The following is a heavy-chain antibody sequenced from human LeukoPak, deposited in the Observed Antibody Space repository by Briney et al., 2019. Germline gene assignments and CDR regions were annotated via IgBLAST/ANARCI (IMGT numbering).Heavy chain of an antibody. Sequence: ASVKVSCTASGYSFTTYGITWVRQAPGQGLEWMGWISGYNDNTYYAQNFQGRVTMTTDTSTTTAYMELRSLRPDDTAVYFCARDRTLGHYGSGTYADYWGQGTLVTVSS. V-gene: IGHV1-18*01. CDR3: ARDRTLGHYGSGTYADY. CDR1: GYSFTTYG. J-gene: IGHJ4*02. D-gene: IGHD3-10*01. CDR2: ISGYNDNT.